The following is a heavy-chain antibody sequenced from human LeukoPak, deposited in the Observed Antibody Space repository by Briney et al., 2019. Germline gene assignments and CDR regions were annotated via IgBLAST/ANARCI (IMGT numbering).Heavy chain of an antibody. CDR1: GVSFSGYH. Sequence: SETLSLTCAVHGVSFSGYHWNWIRQFPGKGLEWIGEINDRGLTNYNPSLESRVTIFADTSKKQFSLKLTSVTAADTAVYYCARDPTTVFQISYYFDFWGQGTWSPSPQ. CDR2: INDRGLT. D-gene: IGHD4-17*01. J-gene: IGHJ4*02. CDR3: ARDPTTVFQISYYFDF. V-gene: IGHV4-34*01.